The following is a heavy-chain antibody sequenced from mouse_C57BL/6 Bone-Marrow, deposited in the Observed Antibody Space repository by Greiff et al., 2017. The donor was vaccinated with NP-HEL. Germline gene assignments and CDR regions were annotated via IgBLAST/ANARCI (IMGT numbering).Heavy chain of an antibody. Sequence: EVKLMESGGGLVQSGRSLRLSCATSGFTFSDFYMEWVRQAPGKGLEWIGASRNKANDYTSEHSVYVKGRFIVSRDTSQSILYLQMNALRAEDTAVYYCARDAYGYPLYFDDWGTGTTVTVSS. D-gene: IGHD2-2*01. CDR1: GFTFSDFY. J-gene: IGHJ1*03. CDR2: SRNKANDYTS. V-gene: IGHV7-1*01. CDR3: ARDAYGYPLYFDD.